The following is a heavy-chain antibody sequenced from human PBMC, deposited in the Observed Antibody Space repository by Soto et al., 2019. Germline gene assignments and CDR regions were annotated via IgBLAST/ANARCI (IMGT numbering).Heavy chain of an antibody. Sequence: GGSLRLSCAASGFRFSDYSMNWVRQAPVRGLEWVSYISSSSFTIHYADSVEGRFAISRDNAKNSLYLQMNSLRVEDTAVYYCARDYNDFWSGRFDYWCQGALVTVSS. D-gene: IGHD3-3*01. CDR2: ISSSSFTI. V-gene: IGHV3-48*01. J-gene: IGHJ4*02. CDR1: GFRFSDYS. CDR3: ARDYNDFWSGRFDY.